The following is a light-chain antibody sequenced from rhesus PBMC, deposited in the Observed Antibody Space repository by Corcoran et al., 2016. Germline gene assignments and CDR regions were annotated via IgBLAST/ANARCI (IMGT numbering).Light chain of an antibody. CDR2: EAS. CDR3: QHYYSTPYS. Sequence: DIQMTQSPSSLSASVGDRVTITCRASQGMTNDLAWYQQKPGETPKLLIYEASSLRSGIPSRFSGSGSGTAFTLTISRLQSEDFATYYCQHYYSTPYSFGQGTKVEIK. J-gene: IGKJ2*01. V-gene: IGKV1-25*01. CDR1: QGMTND.